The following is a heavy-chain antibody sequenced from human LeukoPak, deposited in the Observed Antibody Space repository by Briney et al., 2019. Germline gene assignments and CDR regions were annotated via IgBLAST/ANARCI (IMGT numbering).Heavy chain of an antibody. CDR2: INHSGST. CDR3: VRLCSSFSRYPLAV. CDR1: GGSFSAYY. J-gene: IGHJ6*04. Sequence: SETLSLTCAVYGGSFSAYYWSWIRQPPGKGLEWIGEINHSGSTNYNPSLKSRVTISVDTSKNQFSLKLTSVTAADTAVYYCVRLCSSFSRYPLAVWGKGTTVTVSS. V-gene: IGHV4-34*01. D-gene: IGHD2-2*01.